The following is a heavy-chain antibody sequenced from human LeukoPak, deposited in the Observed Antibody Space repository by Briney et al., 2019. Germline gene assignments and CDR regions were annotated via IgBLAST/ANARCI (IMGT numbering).Heavy chain of an antibody. J-gene: IGHJ4*02. D-gene: IGHD1-1*01. CDR2: ISSNGGSS. Sequence: AETLRLSCSASGFTFSAYAMYWVRQPPGKGLEYVSGISSNGGSSFYADPVKGRFTISRDNSKNTLYLQMSSPRAEDTAVYYCVKITSVTGGDCWGQGTRLTVSS. CDR3: VKITSVTGGDC. V-gene: IGHV3-64D*09. CDR1: GFTFSAYA.